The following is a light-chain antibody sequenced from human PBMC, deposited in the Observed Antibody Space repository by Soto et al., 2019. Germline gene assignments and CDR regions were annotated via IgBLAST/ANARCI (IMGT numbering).Light chain of an antibody. CDR3: QQRSNWPPLT. CDR2: DAS. J-gene: IGKJ1*01. CDR1: QSVSSY. V-gene: IGKV3-11*01. Sequence: EIVLTQSAATLSFSPGEKATLSCRASQSVSSYLAWYQQKPGQAPRLLIYDASNRATGIPARFSGSGSGTDFTLTISSLEPEDFAVYYCQQRSNWPPLTFGQGTKVDIK.